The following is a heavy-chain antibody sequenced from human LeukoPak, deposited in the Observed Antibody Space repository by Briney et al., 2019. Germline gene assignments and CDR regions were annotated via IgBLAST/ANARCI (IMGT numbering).Heavy chain of an antibody. D-gene: IGHD3-10*01. Sequence: GGSLRLSCTASGFTFSSYAMSWVRQAPGKGLEWVSGISDSGEITFYADSVKGRFTISRDNSENTLYLQMNSLRAEDTAVYYCARVFHGSGTNWFDPWGQGTLVTVSS. CDR3: ARVFHGSGTNWFDP. CDR1: GFTFSSYA. V-gene: IGHV3-23*01. J-gene: IGHJ5*02. CDR2: ISDSGEIT.